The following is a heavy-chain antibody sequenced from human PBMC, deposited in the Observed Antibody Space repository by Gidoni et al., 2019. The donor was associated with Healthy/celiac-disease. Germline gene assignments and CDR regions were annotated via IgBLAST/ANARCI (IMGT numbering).Heavy chain of an antibody. D-gene: IGHD2-2*02. V-gene: IGHV3-30*18. Sequence: QVQLVESGGGVVQPGRSLRLSCAASGFTFSSYGMHWVRQAPGKGLEWVAVISYDGSNKYYADSVKGRFTISRDNSKNTLYLQMNSLRAEDTAVYYCAKDSDVVVPAAILKWYGMDVWGQGTTVTVSS. CDR3: AKDSDVVVPAAILKWYGMDV. CDR2: ISYDGSNK. CDR1: GFTFSSYG. J-gene: IGHJ6*02.